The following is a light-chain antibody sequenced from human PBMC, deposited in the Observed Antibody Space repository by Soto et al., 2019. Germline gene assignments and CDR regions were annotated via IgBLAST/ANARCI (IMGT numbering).Light chain of an antibody. CDR2: EVR. Sequence: QSVLTKPASVSGSPGQSITISCTGTSSDVGSYSLVSWYQQHPGKAPKLMIYEVRKRPSGASNRFSGSKSGNTASLTISALQAEDEADYYCCSYAGSTVVVFGGGTKLTVL. J-gene: IGLJ2*01. CDR1: SSDVGSYSL. CDR3: CSYAGSTVVV. V-gene: IGLV2-23*02.